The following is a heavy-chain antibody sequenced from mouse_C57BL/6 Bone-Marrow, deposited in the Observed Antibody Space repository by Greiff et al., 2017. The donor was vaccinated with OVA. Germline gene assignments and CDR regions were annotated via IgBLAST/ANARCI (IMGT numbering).Heavy chain of an antibody. Sequence: QVQLKQPGAELVKPGASVKVSCKASGYTFTSYWMHWVKQRPGQGLEWIGRIHPSDSDTNYNQKFKGKATLTVDKSSSTAYMRLSSLTSEDSAVYYCAIKNYSNFRGYFDVWGTGTTVTVSS. D-gene: IGHD2-5*01. J-gene: IGHJ1*03. V-gene: IGHV1-74*01. CDR2: IHPSDSDT. CDR1: GYTFTSYW. CDR3: AIKNYSNFRGYFDV.